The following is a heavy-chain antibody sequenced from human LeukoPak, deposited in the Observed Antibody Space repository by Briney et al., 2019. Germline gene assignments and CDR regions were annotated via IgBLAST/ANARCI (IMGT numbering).Heavy chain of an antibody. V-gene: IGHV3-11*01. D-gene: IGHD1-1*01. J-gene: IGHJ4*02. CDR3: ARPNWNDYRAWDY. Sequence: GGPLRLSCAASGFTFSDYYMSWIRQAPGKGLEWVSYISSSGSTIYYADSVKGRFTISRDNAKNSLYLQMNSLRAEDTAVYYCARPNWNDYRAWDYWGQGTLVTVSS. CDR2: ISSSGSTI. CDR1: GFTFSDYY.